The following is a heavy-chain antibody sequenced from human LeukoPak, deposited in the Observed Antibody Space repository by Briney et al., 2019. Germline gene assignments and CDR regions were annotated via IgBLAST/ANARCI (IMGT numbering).Heavy chain of an antibody. D-gene: IGHD3-9*01. CDR1: GGSISSGGYY. V-gene: IGHV4-31*03. J-gene: IGHJ5*02. Sequence: SQTLSLTCTVSGGSISSGGYYWSWIRQHPGKGLEWIGYIYYSGSTYYNPTLKSRVTISVDTSKNQFSLKLSSVTAADTAVYYCARDQTGLRYFDGLTPPGRWFDPWGQGTLVTVSS. CDR2: IYYSGST. CDR3: ARDQTGLRYFDGLTPPGRWFDP.